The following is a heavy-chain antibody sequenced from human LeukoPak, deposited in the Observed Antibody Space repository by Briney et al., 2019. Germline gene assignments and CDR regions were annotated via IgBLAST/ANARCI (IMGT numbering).Heavy chain of an antibody. CDR2: IWPGDSDT. Sequence: GESLKISCKGSGYSFTSYWIGWVRQMPGKGLEWMGIIWPGDSDTRYSPSFQGQVAISADKSINTAFLQWSSLKASDTAMYYCARHTLTGNKFILDYWGQGTLVTVSS. J-gene: IGHJ4*02. D-gene: IGHD7-27*01. V-gene: IGHV5-51*01. CDR3: ARHTLTGNKFILDY. CDR1: GYSFTSYW.